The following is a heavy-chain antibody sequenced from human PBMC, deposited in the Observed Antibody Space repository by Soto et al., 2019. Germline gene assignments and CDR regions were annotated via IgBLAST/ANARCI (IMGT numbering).Heavy chain of an antibody. D-gene: IGHD2-15*01. Sequence: ASVKVSCKASGYTFTSYGISWVRQAPGQGLEWMGWISGYNGRTDYAQNLQGRVTMTTDTSTSTVYMELRSLRSDDTAVYYCARYGIGNAVGYFHYYGMDVWGPGTTVTVSS. CDR1: GYTFTSYG. CDR2: ISGYNGRT. CDR3: ARYGIGNAVGYFHYYGMDV. V-gene: IGHV1-18*01. J-gene: IGHJ6*02.